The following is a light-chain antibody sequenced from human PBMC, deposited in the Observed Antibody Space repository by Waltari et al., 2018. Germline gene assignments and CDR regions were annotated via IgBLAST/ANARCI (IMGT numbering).Light chain of an antibody. Sequence: SYVLTQPPSVSVDPGKTARLTCGGDDIESKSVNWYQQKPGQAPVLVMFYDNDRPSEIPARFSGSNSGNTATLTITWVEAGDEADYHCQVWDDVTNPGVFGGGTKLTVL. CDR2: YDN. CDR1: DIESKS. CDR3: QVWDDVTNPGV. J-gene: IGLJ2*01. V-gene: IGLV3-21*04.